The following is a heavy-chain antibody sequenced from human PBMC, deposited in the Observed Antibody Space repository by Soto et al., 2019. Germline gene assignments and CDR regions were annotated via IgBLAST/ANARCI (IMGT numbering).Heavy chain of an antibody. CDR1: GGSISSNDFY. CDR2: IYYSGNT. CDR3: ALDKRYGSGSYDY. V-gene: IGHV4-31*03. D-gene: IGHD3-10*01. Sequence: PSETLSLTCIVSGGSISSNDFYWSWIRQHPGKGLEWIGYIYYSGNTYYNPSLKSRVTILVDTSKNQFSLKVSSVTAADTAVYYCALDKRYGSGSYDYWGQGTLVTVSS. J-gene: IGHJ4*02.